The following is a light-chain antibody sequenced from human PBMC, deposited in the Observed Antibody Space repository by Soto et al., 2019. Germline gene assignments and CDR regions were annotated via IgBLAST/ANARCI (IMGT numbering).Light chain of an antibody. CDR2: KAS. CDR1: QSITGW. Sequence: IPMTESPSTLSASVGDRVTIPCGASQSITGWLAWFQQKPGKAPKLLISKASRLESGVPSRFSGSGSGTDFTLTISSLQPEHFATYYCQQNYNTPITFGQGTRLEI. J-gene: IGKJ5*01. CDR3: QQNYNTPIT. V-gene: IGKV1-5*03.